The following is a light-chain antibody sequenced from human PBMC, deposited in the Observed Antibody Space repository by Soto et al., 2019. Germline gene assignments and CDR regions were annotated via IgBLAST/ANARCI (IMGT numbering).Light chain of an antibody. CDR3: QEYTDNSGT. CDR2: DAS. J-gene: IGKJ1*01. Sequence: DIQMTQSPSTLSASVGDRVTITWRASQSLTSWLAWYQQKPGKAPQLLIYDASSLESGVPSRFSGSESGTEFTLTITSLQPDYSATYYCQEYTDNSGTFGQGTKVDI. V-gene: IGKV1-5*01. CDR1: QSLTSW.